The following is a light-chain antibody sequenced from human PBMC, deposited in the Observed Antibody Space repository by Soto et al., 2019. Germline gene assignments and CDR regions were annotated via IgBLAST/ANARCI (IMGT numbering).Light chain of an antibody. J-gene: IGKJ2*01. CDR1: QSVRSN. Sequence: EIVMTQSPGTLSVSPGERATLSCRASQSVRSNLAWYQQKPGQAPRLLIYGASTRATGIPARFSGSGSGTELTLTISSLQSEHFAVYYCQQYNDWPGTFGQGTTLEVK. CDR2: GAS. CDR3: QQYNDWPGT. V-gene: IGKV3-15*01.